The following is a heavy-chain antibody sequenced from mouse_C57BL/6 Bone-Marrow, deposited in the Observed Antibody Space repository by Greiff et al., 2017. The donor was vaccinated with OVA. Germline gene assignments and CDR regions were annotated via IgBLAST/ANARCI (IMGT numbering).Heavy chain of an antibody. J-gene: IGHJ2*01. V-gene: IGHV1-81*01. CDR1: GYTFTSYG. D-gene: IGHD1-1*01. CDR3: ARQGITTVVGYFDY. Sequence: VQLQQSGAELARPGASVKLSCKASGYTFTSYGISWVKQRTGQGLEWIGEIYPRSGNTYYNEKFKGKATLTADKSSSTAYMELRSLTSEDSAVYFCARQGITTVVGYFDYWGQGTTHTVSS. CDR2: IYPRSGNT.